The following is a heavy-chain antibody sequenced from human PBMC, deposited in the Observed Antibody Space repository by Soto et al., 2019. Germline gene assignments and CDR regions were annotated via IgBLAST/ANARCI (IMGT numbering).Heavy chain of an antibody. J-gene: IGHJ5*02. D-gene: IGHD4-4*01. V-gene: IGHV5-51*01. CDR1: GYSFTIYW. CDR2: IYPGDSDT. Sequence: GESLKISCKGSGYSFTIYWIGWVRQMPGKGLEWMGIIYPGDSDTRYSPSFQGQVTISADKSISTAYLQWSSLKASDTAMYYCARHHSESWVWFDPWGRGTLVTVSS. CDR3: ARHHSESWVWFDP.